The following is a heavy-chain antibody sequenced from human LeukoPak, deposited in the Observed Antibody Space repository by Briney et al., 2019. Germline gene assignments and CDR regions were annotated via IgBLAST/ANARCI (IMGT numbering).Heavy chain of an antibody. V-gene: IGHV4-34*01. CDR2: INHTGST. CDR1: GGSLSGAY. J-gene: IGHJ4*02. CDR3: ARGPVRLARPFDY. D-gene: IGHD3-9*01. Sequence: SETLSLTCTVQGGSLSGAYWTWIRQPPGRGLEWIGEINHTGSTNYNPSFKSRVTMSADTPKNQLSLNLTSVTAADTAVYYCARGPVRLARPFDYWGQGTPVTVSS.